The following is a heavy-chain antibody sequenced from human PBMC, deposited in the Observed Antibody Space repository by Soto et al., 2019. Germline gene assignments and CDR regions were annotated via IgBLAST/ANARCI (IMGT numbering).Heavy chain of an antibody. CDR3: ARLWTVERYPRY. V-gene: IGHV2-26*01. CDR1: GYSLSNARLG. D-gene: IGHD2-2*02. CDR2: IFSNDEK. J-gene: IGHJ1*01. Sequence: QITLKESGPVLVKSTETLTLTCTVSGYSLSNARLGVAWIRQPPGKALEWLAHIFSNDEKSYNTSLESRLTISKAISRNQVVLTMTNMDPVDTATYYCARLWTVERYPRYWGQGTLVTVTS.